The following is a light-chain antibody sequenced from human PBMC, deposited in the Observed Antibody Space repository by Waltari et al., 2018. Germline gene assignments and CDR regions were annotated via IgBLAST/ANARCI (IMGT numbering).Light chain of an antibody. V-gene: IGKV1-39*01. CDR3: QHTSSTPPIT. Sequence: DIQMTQSPSSLSASAGDRVTITCRASQSIRNYLNWDQQKPGKAPKLVIYAASSLQSGVPSRFSRSGSGTDFTLTISSLQPEDFATYFCQHTSSTPPITFGQGTRLEIK. J-gene: IGKJ5*01. CDR1: QSIRNY. CDR2: AAS.